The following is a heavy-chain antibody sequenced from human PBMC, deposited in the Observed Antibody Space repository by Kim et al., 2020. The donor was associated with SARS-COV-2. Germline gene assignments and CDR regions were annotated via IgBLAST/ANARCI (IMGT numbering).Heavy chain of an antibody. CDR2: ISSSGSTI. CDR3: ARERETGYDYVWGSYRYTGYYGMDV. D-gene: IGHD3-16*02. CDR1: GFTFSSYE. Sequence: GGSLRLSCAASGFTFSSYEMNWVRQAPGKGLEWVSYISSSGSTIYYADSVKGRFTISRDNAKNSLYLQMNSLRAEDTAVYYCARERETGYDYVWGSYRYTGYYGMDVWGQGTTVTVSS. V-gene: IGHV3-48*03. J-gene: IGHJ6*02.